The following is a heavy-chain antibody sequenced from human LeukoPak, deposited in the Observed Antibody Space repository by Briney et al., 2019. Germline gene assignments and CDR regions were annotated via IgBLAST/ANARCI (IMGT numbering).Heavy chain of an antibody. Sequence: PSETLSLTCTVSGGSISGYYWSWIRQPPGKGLEWIGYIYYSGSTNYNPSLKSRVTISVDTSKNQFSLKLSSVTAADTAVYYCAGLGAAVFNWFDPWGQGTLVTVSS. J-gene: IGHJ5*02. CDR3: AGLGAAVFNWFDP. V-gene: IGHV4-59*08. D-gene: IGHD6-13*01. CDR1: GGSISGYY. CDR2: IYYSGST.